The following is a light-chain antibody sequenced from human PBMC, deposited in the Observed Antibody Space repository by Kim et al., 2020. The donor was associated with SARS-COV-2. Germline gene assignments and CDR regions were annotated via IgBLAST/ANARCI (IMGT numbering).Light chain of an antibody. Sequence: GQGVPISCSGSSSNIGSNYVCWYQQLPGTAPKLLIYRNNQRPSGVPDRFSGSKSGTSASLAISGLRSEDEADYYCAAWDDSLSVGVFGGGTQLTVL. CDR1: SSNIGSNY. V-gene: IGLV1-47*01. CDR3: AAWDDSLSVGV. J-gene: IGLJ3*02. CDR2: RNN.